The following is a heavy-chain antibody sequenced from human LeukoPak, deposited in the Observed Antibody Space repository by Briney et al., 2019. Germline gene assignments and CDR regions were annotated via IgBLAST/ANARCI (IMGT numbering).Heavy chain of an antibody. CDR2: ITRTGRI. J-gene: IGHJ2*01. Sequence: SETLSLTCTVSGDSISSSSYYWGWIRQPPEKGLDWIGEITRTGRINYNPALKGRVTMSLDTSKNQFSLELSSMTAADTAVYYCARLFDWGSDHWYFDLWGRGTLVTVSS. D-gene: IGHD3-9*01. CDR1: GDSISSSSYY. V-gene: IGHV4-39*01. CDR3: ARLFDWGSDHWYFDL.